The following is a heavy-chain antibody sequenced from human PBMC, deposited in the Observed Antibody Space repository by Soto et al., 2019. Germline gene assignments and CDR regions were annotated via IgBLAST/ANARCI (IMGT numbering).Heavy chain of an antibody. CDR3: ARDAQPFSTYRRGGFGY. D-gene: IGHD4-4*01. Sequence: QVQLVESGGGVVQPGRSLRLYCRTSGFTFRSYAMHWVRQAPGKGLEWVAIISSDGSHRYYGDAMQGRFTISRDYSNNTLFLQMNSLRPEDTAIYYCARDAQPFSTYRRGGFGYWDQGALVTVSS. CDR2: ISSDGSHR. V-gene: IGHV3-30*03. CDR1: GFTFRSYA. J-gene: IGHJ4*02.